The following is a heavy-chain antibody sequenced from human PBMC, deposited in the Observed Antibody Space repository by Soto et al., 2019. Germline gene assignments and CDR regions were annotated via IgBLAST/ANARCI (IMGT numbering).Heavy chain of an antibody. CDR1: GYIFSNYW. CDR2: IYPDNSDI. V-gene: IGHV5-51*01. CDR3: ATRRRYHGYDC. Sequence: TGESLKISCKGSGYIFSNYWIGWVRQMPGKGLEWMGIIYPDNSDIRYSPYFQGQVTISADKSIDTAFLQWNSLKASDTAIYYCATRRRYHGYDCWGQGTLVTVSS. D-gene: IGHD3-9*01. J-gene: IGHJ4*02.